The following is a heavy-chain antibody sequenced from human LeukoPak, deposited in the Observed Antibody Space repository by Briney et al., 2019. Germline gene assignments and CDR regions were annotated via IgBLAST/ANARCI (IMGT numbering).Heavy chain of an antibody. CDR1: GVTFSSYA. J-gene: IGHJ4*02. V-gene: IGHV1-69*05. Sequence: SVKVSCKASGVTFSSYAISWVRQAPGQGLEWVGGIIPIVGPATYAQTFQGRGTITTDESTSTAYMDLSSLRSEDTAVYYCARCLGYSGYDWYYFDYWGEGTLVTVSS. D-gene: IGHD5-12*01. CDR3: ARCLGYSGYDWYYFDY. CDR2: IIPIVGPA.